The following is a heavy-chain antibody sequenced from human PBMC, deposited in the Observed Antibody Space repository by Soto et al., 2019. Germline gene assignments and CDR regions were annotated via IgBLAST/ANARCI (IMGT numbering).Heavy chain of an antibody. Sequence: QVQLVQSGAEVKKPGSSVKVSCKASGGTFSSYSISWVRQVPGQGLEWMGSIIPILGIGNYAQKFQDRVTITAEKSTTKSYKELRSLTPEDRDIYYCAFGAAALNRYCMDVWCQGTTVPVSS. CDR1: GGTFSSYS. CDR3: AFGAAALNRYCMDV. D-gene: IGHD2-2*01. J-gene: IGHJ6*02. V-gene: IGHV1-69*02. CDR2: IIPILGIG.